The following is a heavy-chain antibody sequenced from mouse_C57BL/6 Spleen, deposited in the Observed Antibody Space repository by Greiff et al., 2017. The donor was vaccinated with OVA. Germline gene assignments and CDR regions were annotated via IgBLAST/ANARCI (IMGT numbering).Heavy chain of an antibody. V-gene: IGHV1-22*01. J-gene: IGHJ2*01. CDR1: GYTFTDYN. CDR3: AKISRYRNYFDY. CDR2: VNPNNGGT. D-gene: IGHD1-1*01. Sequence: EVMLVESGPELVKPGASVKMSCKASGYTFTDYNMHWVKQSHGKSLEWIGYVNPNNGGTSYNQKFKGKATLTVNKSSSTAYMELRSLTSEDSAVDYCAKISRYRNYFDYWGQGTTLTVSS.